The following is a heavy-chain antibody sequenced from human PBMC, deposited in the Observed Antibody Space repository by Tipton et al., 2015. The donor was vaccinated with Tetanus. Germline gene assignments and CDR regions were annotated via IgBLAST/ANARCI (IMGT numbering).Heavy chain of an antibody. J-gene: IGHJ5*02. V-gene: IGHV3-21*01. D-gene: IGHD6-25*01. CDR3: ARGYSSEVDWFDP. CDR1: GFTFSSYS. CDR2: ISSSSSYI. Sequence: SLRLSCAASGFTFSSYSMNWVRQAPGKGLEWVSSISSSSSYIYYADSVKGRFTISRDNAKNSLYLQMNSLRAEDTAVYYCARGYSSEVDWFDPWGQGTLVTVSS.